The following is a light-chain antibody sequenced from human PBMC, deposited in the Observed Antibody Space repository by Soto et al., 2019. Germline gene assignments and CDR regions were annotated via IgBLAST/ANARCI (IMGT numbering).Light chain of an antibody. J-gene: IGKJ5*01. CDR3: QQYNSYSIT. CDR2: DAS. Sequence: DAVTITCRASQRISIWLAWYQQKPGKAPKLLIYDASSLESGVPSRFSGSGSGTEFTLTISSLQPDDFATYYCQQYNSYSITFGQGTRLEIK. CDR1: QRISIW. V-gene: IGKV1-5*01.